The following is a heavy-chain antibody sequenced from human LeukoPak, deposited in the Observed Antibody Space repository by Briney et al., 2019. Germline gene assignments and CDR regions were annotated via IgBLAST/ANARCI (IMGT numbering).Heavy chain of an antibody. CDR2: IIPILGIA. J-gene: IGHJ4*02. CDR1: GGTFSSYA. V-gene: IGHV1-69*04. Sequence: SVKVSCKASGGTFSSYAISWVRQAPGQGLEWMGRIIPILGIANYAQKFQGRVTITADKSTSTAYVELSSLRSEDTAVYYCARAHISGDYDSSGYPFDYWGQGTLVTVSS. CDR3: ARAHISGDYDSSGYPFDY. D-gene: IGHD3-22*01.